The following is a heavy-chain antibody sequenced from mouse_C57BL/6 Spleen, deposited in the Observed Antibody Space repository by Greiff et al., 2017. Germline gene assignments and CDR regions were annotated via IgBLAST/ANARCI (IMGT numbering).Heavy chain of an antibody. CDR1: GYAFTNYL. Sequence: VQLQQSGAELVRPGTSVKVSCKASGYAFTNYLIEWVKQRPGQGLEWIGVIHPGSGGTNYNEKCKGKATLTADKSSSTAYMQLSSLTSEDSAVYFCARGNYSNYEGAMDYWGQGTSVTVSS. V-gene: IGHV1-54*01. D-gene: IGHD2-5*01. CDR3: ARGNYSNYEGAMDY. J-gene: IGHJ4*01. CDR2: IHPGSGGT.